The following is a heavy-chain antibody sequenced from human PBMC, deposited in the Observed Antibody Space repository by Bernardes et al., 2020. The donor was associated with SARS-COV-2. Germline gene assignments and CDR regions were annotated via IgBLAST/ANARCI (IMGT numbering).Heavy chain of an antibody. J-gene: IGHJ6*02. CDR1: GYTFTGYY. Sequence: ASVKVSCKASGYTFTGYYMHWVRQAPGQGLEWMGWINPNSGGTNYAQKFQGRVTMTRDTSITTAYMELSSLRSDDTAVYYCARVPTSDIVVVPTDTYYYYGMDVWGQGTTVTVS. CDR3: ARVPTSDIVVVPTDTYYYYGMDV. D-gene: IGHD2-2*01. CDR2: INPNSGGT. V-gene: IGHV1-2*02.